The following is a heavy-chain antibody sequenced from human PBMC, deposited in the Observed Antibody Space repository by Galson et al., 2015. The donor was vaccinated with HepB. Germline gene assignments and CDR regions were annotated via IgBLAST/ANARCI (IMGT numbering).Heavy chain of an antibody. J-gene: IGHJ6*02. CDR2: ISYDGNNT. CDR3: ARGGLLMTQLYFHYNYYGLDV. CDR1: GFTFTNYP. Sequence: SLRLSCAASGFTFTNYPMHWVRQAPGKGLEWVAVISYDGNNTYFADSVKGRSTISRDNSKNTLCLQMNSLRVEDTAVYYRARGGLLMTQLYFHYNYYGLDVWGQGTTVTVSS. V-gene: IGHV3-30-3*01. D-gene: IGHD5-18*01.